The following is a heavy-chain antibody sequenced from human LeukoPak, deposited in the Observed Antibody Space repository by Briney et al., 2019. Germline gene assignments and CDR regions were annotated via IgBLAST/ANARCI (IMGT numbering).Heavy chain of an antibody. Sequence: GGXLXXSCAASGFIFSSKYMSWVRQAPGKGLEWVSVIYSGGSTYYSASVAGRFTISRDNSKNTVYLQMNSLRVEDTAVYYCARAGPIDYWGQGTLVTVSS. CDR3: ARAGPIDY. CDR1: GFIFSSKY. J-gene: IGHJ4*02. CDR2: IYSGGST. V-gene: IGHV3-53*01.